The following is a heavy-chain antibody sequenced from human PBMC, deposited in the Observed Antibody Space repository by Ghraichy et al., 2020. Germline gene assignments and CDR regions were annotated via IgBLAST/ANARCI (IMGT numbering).Heavy chain of an antibody. Sequence: SVKVSCKASGGTFSSYAISWVRQAPGQGLEWMGRIIPILGIANYAQKFQGRVTITADKSTSTAYMELSSLRSEDTAVYYCARVIMVVTAEPSAFDIWGQGTMVTVSS. CDR1: GGTFSSYA. V-gene: IGHV1-69*04. D-gene: IGHD2-21*02. CDR2: IIPILGIA. J-gene: IGHJ3*02. CDR3: ARVIMVVTAEPSAFDI.